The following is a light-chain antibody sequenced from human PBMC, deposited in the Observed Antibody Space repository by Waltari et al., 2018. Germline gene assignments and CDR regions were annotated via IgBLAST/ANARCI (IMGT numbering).Light chain of an antibody. J-gene: IGLJ2*01. CDR1: SGHSSYA. CDR3: QTWGTGTHVV. CDR2: LNSDGSH. Sequence: QPELTQSPSASASLGASVKLTCTLSSGHSSYAIAWHQQQPQKGPRYLMKLNSDGSHNKGDGIPVRFSGSSSGAERYLTISSLQSEDEADYYCQTWGTGTHVVFGGGTKLTVL. V-gene: IGLV4-69*01.